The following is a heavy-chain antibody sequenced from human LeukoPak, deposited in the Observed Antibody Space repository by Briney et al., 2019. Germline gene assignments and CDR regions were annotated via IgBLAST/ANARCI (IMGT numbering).Heavy chain of an antibody. CDR3: ALGKAARYYYYMDV. V-gene: IGHV1-8*01. D-gene: IGHD6-6*01. J-gene: IGHJ6*03. CDR2: MNPNSGNT. Sequence: ASVKVSCKASGYTFTSYDINWVRQATGQGLEWMGWMNPNSGNTGYAQEFQGRVTMTRNTSISTAYMELSSLRSEDTAVYYCALGKAARYYYYMDVWGKGTTVTVSS. CDR1: GYTFTSYD.